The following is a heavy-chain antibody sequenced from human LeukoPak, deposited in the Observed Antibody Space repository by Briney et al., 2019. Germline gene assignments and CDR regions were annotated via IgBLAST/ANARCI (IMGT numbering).Heavy chain of an antibody. Sequence: SETLSLTCTVSGDSINNYYWSWIRQPAGKGLEWIGRIYTSGSTNYNPSLKSRVTISVDTSKNQFSLKLSSVTAADPAVYYCAIENRSGKGNYYFDYWGQGTLATVSS. V-gene: IGHV4-4*07. CDR2: IYTSGST. CDR3: AIENRSGKGNYYFDY. D-gene: IGHD1-14*01. CDR1: GDSINNYY. J-gene: IGHJ4*02.